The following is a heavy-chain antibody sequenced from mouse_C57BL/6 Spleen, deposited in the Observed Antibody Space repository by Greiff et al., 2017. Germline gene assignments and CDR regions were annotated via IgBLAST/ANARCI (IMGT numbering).Heavy chain of an antibody. J-gene: IGHJ3*01. CDR2: INPSSGYT. Sequence: QVQLQQSGAELAKPGASVKLSCKASGYTFTSYWMHWVKQRPGQGLEWIGYINPSSGYTKYNQKFKDKATLTADKSSSTAYMQLSSLTYEGSAIYYCARCYYDYGAWFAYWGQGTLVTVSA. CDR3: ARCYYDYGAWFAY. CDR1: GYTFTSYW. V-gene: IGHV1-7*01. D-gene: IGHD2-4*01.